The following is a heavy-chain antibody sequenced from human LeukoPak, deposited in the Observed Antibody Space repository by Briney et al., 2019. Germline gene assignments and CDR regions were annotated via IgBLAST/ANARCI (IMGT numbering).Heavy chain of an antibody. V-gene: IGHV4-59*01. CDR1: GGSISSYY. J-gene: IGHJ6*03. CDR2: IYYSGST. D-gene: IGHD2-2*01. CDR3: ARGVRYCSSTSCPYYYYYYMDV. Sequence: KPSETLSLTCTVSGGSISSYYWSWLRQPPGKGLEWFGYIYYSGSTNYNPSLKSRVTISVDTSKNQFSLKLISVTAADTAVYYCARGVRYCSSTSCPYYYYYYMDVWGKGTTVTVSS.